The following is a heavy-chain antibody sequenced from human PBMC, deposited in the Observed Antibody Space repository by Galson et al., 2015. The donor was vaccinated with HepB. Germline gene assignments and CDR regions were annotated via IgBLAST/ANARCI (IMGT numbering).Heavy chain of an antibody. Sequence: SLSLSGAASGFTFSSYGMHWVRQAPGKGVEWVAVIWYDGSNKYYADSVKGRFTISRDNSKNTLYLQMNSLRAEDTAVYYCARDLDGDPFDYWGQGTLVTVSS. D-gene: IGHD4-17*01. CDR3: ARDLDGDPFDY. CDR2: IWYDGSNK. V-gene: IGHV3-33*01. J-gene: IGHJ4*02. CDR1: GFTFSSYG.